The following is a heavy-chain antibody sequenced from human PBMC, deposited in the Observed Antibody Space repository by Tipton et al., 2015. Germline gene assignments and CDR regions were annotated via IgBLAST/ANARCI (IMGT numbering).Heavy chain of an antibody. Sequence: TLSLTCTVSGGSISSYYWSWIRQPPGKGLEWIGYISYIGNTNYNPSLKSRVTISIDTSKNHFSLNLRSVTAADTAVYFCAKTHGAYDWYLDHWGQGTLVTVSS. J-gene: IGHJ4*02. CDR2: ISYIGNT. CDR3: AKTHGAYDWYLDH. V-gene: IGHV4-59*01. D-gene: IGHD5-12*01. CDR1: GGSISSYY.